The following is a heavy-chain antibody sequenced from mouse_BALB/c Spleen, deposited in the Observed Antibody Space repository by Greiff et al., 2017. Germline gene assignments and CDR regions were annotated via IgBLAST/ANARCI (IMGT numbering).Heavy chain of an antibody. Sequence: QVQLQQSGAELMKPGASVKISCKATGYTFSSYWIEWVKQRPGHGLEWIGEILPGSGSTNYNEKFKGKATFTADTSSNTAYMQLSSLTSEDSAVYYCARSMRLRRVDYYAMDYWGQGTSVTVSS. CDR2: ILPGSGST. V-gene: IGHV1-9*01. CDR1: GYTFSSYW. D-gene: IGHD2-4*01. CDR3: ARSMRLRRVDYYAMDY. J-gene: IGHJ4*01.